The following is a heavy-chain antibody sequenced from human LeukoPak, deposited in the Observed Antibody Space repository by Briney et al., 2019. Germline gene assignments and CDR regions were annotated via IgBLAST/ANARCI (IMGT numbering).Heavy chain of an antibody. CDR2: ISSSGSTI. CDR1: GFTFSSYE. Sequence: PGGSLRLSCAASGFTFSSYEMNWVRQAPGKGLEWVSYISSSGSTIYYADSVKGRFTISRDNAKNSLSLRMNSLSAEDTAVYYFATGYSSGWYFYFQRWGQGSLVSVSS. V-gene: IGHV3-48*03. J-gene: IGHJ1*01. CDR3: ATGYSSGWYFYFQR. D-gene: IGHD6-19*01.